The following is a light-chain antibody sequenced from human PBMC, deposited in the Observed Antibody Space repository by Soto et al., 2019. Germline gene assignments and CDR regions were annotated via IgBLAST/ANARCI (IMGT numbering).Light chain of an antibody. V-gene: IGKV1-27*01. CDR1: QGISNN. CDR2: GAS. CDR3: QKYDSAPLT. J-gene: IGKJ1*01. Sequence: DIQMTQSPSSLSASVGDRVTITCRASQGISNNLAWYQQKPGKVPQLLIYGASTLQSGVPSRFSGSRSGTEFTLTISSLQSEDVATYYCQKYDSAPLTFGQGTKVEFK.